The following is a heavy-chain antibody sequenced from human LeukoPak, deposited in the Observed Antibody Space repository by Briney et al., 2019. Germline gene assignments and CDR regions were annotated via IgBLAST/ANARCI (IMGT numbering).Heavy chain of an antibody. V-gene: IGHV1-8*02. Sequence: ASVKVSCKASGYTFTNYGINWVRQATGQGLEWMGWMNPNSGNTGYAQKFQGRVTMTRNTSISTAYMELSSLRSEDTAVYYCARAPNDDYVWGSYRGREIDYWGQGTLVTVSS. CDR3: ARAPNDDYVWGSYRGREIDY. J-gene: IGHJ4*02. CDR2: MNPNSGNT. CDR1: GYTFTNYG. D-gene: IGHD3-16*02.